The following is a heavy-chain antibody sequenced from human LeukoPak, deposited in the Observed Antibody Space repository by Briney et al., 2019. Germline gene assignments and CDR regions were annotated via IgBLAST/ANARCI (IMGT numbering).Heavy chain of an antibody. V-gene: IGHV3-30*18. D-gene: IGHD2-21*01. Sequence: GGSLRLSCAASGFTFSSYGMHWVRQAPGKGLEWVAVISYDGSNKYYADSVKGRFTISRDNSKNTLYLQMNSLRAKDTAVYYCAKDVEYWGQGTLVTVSS. CDR3: AKDVEY. CDR2: ISYDGSNK. J-gene: IGHJ4*02. CDR1: GFTFSSYG.